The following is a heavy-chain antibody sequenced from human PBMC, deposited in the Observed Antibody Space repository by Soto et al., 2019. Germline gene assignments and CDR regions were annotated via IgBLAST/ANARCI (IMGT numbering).Heavy chain of an antibody. V-gene: IGHV1-3*01. Sequence: GASVKVSCTASGYTFTSYAMHWVRQAPGQRLEWMGWINAGNGNTKYSQKFQGRVTITRDTSASTAYMELSSLRSEDTAVYYCAREVGYYYDSSGYYPLQHWGQGTLVTVSS. CDR2: INAGNGNT. J-gene: IGHJ1*01. D-gene: IGHD3-22*01. CDR3: AREVGYYYDSSGYYPLQH. CDR1: GYTFTSYA.